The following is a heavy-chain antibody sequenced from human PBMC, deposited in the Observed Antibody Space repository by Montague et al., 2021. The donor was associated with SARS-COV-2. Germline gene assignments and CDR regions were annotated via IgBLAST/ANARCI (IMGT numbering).Heavy chain of an antibody. CDR3: ARGHLSVSMIVVVFTSASYYFDY. CDR1: AGAIRDTDYF. V-gene: IGHV4-39*07. J-gene: IGHJ4*02. D-gene: IGHD3-22*01. CDR2: IKQSGST. Sequence: SETLSLTCTVSAGAIRDTDYFWGWIRQPPGKGLEWIGDIKQSGSTNYNPSLKSRVTISVDTSKNQFSLKLTSVTAADTAVYFCARGHLSVSMIVVVFTSASYYFDYWGQGAQVTVSS.